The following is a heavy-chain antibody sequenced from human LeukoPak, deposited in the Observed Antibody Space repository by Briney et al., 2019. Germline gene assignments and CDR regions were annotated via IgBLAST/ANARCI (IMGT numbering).Heavy chain of an antibody. D-gene: IGHD1-26*01. CDR2: IDKKDNFHAT. J-gene: IGHJ5*02. Sequence: PGGSLRLSCAASGFTFSGCAIHWVRQYSGKGLEWVGHIDKKDNFHATAYAASVQGGFSISRDHSKNTAFLHMNSLKTEDMALYYCTRDSGTYNWLDPWGQGTLVTVSS. V-gene: IGHV3-73*01. CDR3: TRDSGTYNWLDP. CDR1: GFTFSGCA.